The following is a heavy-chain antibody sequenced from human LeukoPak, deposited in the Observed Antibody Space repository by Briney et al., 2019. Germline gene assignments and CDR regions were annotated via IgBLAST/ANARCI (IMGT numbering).Heavy chain of an antibody. D-gene: IGHD4-17*01. Sequence: PGGSLRLSCAASGFTFRSYGMHWVRQAPGKGLEWVALISYDGNNKYYADSVKGRFTISRDNSKNTLYLQMGSLRAEDMAVYYCARDNGDIQIDYWGQGTLVTVSS. CDR2: ISYDGNNK. J-gene: IGHJ4*02. CDR1: GFTFRSYG. V-gene: IGHV3-30*03. CDR3: ARDNGDIQIDY.